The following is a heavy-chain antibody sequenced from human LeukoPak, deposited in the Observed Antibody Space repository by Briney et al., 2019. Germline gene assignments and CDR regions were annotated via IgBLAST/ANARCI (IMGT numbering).Heavy chain of an antibody. CDR3: AREGSSWSHYFDY. V-gene: IGHV1-18*01. CDR2: ISAYNGNT. CDR1: GYTFTSYG. D-gene: IGHD6-13*01. Sequence: GASVKVSCKASGYTFTSYGISWVRQAPGQGLEWMGWISAYNGNTNYAQKLQGRVTITADESTSTAYMELSSLRSEDTAVYYCAREGSSWSHYFDYWGQGTLVTVSS. J-gene: IGHJ4*02.